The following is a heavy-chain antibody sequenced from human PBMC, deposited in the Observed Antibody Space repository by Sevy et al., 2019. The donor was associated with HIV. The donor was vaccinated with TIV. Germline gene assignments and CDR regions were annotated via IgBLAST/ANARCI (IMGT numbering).Heavy chain of an antibody. CDR3: ARVIMSGSPGYFDY. V-gene: IGHV3-21*01. D-gene: IGHD3-3*01. CDR1: GFTFSSYS. J-gene: IGHJ4*02. Sequence: GGSLRLSCAASGFTFSSYSMNWVRQAPGKGLEWVSSISSSSSYIYYADSVKGRFTISRDNAKNSLYLQMNSLRAEDTAVYYCARVIMSGSPGYFDYWGQGTLVTVSS. CDR2: ISSSSSYI.